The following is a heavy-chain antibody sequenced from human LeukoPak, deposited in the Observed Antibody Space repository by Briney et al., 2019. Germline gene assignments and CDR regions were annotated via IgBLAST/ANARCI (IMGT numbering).Heavy chain of an antibody. D-gene: IGHD5-18*01. CDR2: IGGGGGDP. Sequence: GGSLRLSCAASGFTFSSYAMTWVREAPGKRLECVSPIGGGGGDPYYADSVKGRFTISRDNSKNTMYLQMNSLRVEDTAVYYCAKNGGNSYGTGHFDHWGQGILVTVSS. CDR3: AKNGGNSYGTGHFDH. V-gene: IGHV3-23*01. J-gene: IGHJ4*02. CDR1: GFTFSSYA.